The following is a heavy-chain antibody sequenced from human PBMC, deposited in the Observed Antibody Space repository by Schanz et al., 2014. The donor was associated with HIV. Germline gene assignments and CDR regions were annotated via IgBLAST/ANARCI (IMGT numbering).Heavy chain of an antibody. Sequence: QVQLVESGGGVVQPGRSLRLSCAASGFTFSSYGMHWVRQAPGKGLEWVAVIWYDGSSKYYADSVKGRFTISRDHSKNMVYLQMNSLRAEDTAVYYCARDSQLFCSSTSCLFDCWGQGTLVTVSS. J-gene: IGHJ4*02. V-gene: IGHV3-33*01. D-gene: IGHD2-2*01. CDR1: GFTFSSYG. CDR2: IWYDGSSK. CDR3: ARDSQLFCSSTSCLFDC.